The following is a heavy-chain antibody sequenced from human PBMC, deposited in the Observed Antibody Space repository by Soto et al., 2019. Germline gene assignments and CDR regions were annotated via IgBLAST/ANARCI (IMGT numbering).Heavy chain of an antibody. CDR3: ARYARSGIAVAHY. V-gene: IGHV1-69*13. Sequence: GASVKVSCKASGGTFSSYAISWVRQAPGQGLEWMGGIIPIFGTANYAQKFQGRVTITADESTSTAYMELRSLRSDDTAVYYCARYARSGIAVAHYCGQGTLVTIYS. CDR2: IIPIFGTA. CDR1: GGTFSSYA. D-gene: IGHD6-19*01. J-gene: IGHJ4*02.